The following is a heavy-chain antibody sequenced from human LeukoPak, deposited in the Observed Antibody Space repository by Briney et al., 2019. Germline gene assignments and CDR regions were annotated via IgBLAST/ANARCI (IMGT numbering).Heavy chain of an antibody. CDR3: ARDGPGGAFDI. CDR1: GGTFSSYA. J-gene: IGHJ3*02. Sequence: GASVEVSCKASGGTFSSYAISWVRQAPGQGLEWMGGIIPIFGTANYAQKFQGRVTITADESTSTAYMELSSLRSEDTAVYYCARDGPGGAFDIWGQGTMVTVSS. CDR2: IIPIFGTA. D-gene: IGHD3-10*01. V-gene: IGHV1-69*13.